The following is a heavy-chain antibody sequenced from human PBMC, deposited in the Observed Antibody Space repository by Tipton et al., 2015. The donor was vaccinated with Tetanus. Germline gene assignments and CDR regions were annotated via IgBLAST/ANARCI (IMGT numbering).Heavy chain of an antibody. V-gene: IGHV1-46*01. CDR1: GYTFTSFH. Sequence: QLVQSGADVKKPGASVTVSCKTSGYTFTSFHMHWVRQVPGQGLEWMGIIDYTGNRKIYAQEFQGRVTMTRDTSTGTVYMELSGLTSEDTAVYYCARKRPDAYNFDFWGQGTLVAVSS. J-gene: IGHJ4*02. D-gene: IGHD5-24*01. CDR2: IDYTGNRK. CDR3: ARKRPDAYNFDF.